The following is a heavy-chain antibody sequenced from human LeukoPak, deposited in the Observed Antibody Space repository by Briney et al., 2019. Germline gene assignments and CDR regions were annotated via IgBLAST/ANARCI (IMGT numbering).Heavy chain of an antibody. CDR1: VGSISSSSYY. Sequence: PSETLSLTWTVSVGSISSSSYYWCWIRQPPGKGLEWIGSIYYSGSTYYNPSLKSRVTISVDTSKNQFSLKLSSMTAADTAVYYCARHFHPGSRSWYVDLWGRGTLVTVSS. CDR3: ARHFHPGSRSWYVDL. J-gene: IGHJ2*01. CDR2: IYYSGST. V-gene: IGHV4-39*01. D-gene: IGHD6-13*01.